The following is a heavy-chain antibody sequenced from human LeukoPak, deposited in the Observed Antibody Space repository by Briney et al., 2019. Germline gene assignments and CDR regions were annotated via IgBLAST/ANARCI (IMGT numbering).Heavy chain of an antibody. CDR3: AKRSRGYYGRSDAFDI. CDR2: ISYSGST. J-gene: IGHJ3*02. D-gene: IGHD3-3*01. CDR1: GGSVSTDNYY. V-gene: IGHV4-61*01. Sequence: SETLSLTCTVSGGSVSTDNYYWSWIRQPPGKGLEWIGFISYSGSTTYNPSLKSRITMSVDPSKNQFSLNLRSVTAADTAVYYCAKRSRGYYGRSDAFDIWGQGTMVTVSS.